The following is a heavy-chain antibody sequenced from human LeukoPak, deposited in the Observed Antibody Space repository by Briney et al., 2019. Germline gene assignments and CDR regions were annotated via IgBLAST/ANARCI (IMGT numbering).Heavy chain of an antibody. J-gene: IGHJ6*03. D-gene: IGHD3-16*01. V-gene: IGHV3-30*04. CDR1: GFTFSSYA. CDR3: ARDLYPPRPWGGSPPAYMDV. Sequence: PGGSLRLSCAESGFTFSSYAMYWVRQAPGKGLEWVAVISHDGSNKYYADSVKGRFTISRDNSKNTLYLQMNNLRTEDTAVYFCARDLYPPRPWGGSPPAYMDVWGTGTRVTISS. CDR2: ISHDGSNK.